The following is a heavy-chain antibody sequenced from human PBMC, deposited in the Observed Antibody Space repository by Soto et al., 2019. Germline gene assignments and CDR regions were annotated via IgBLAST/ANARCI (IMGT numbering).Heavy chain of an antibody. D-gene: IGHD6-19*01. CDR3: ARDPLIAVAGNDFDY. V-gene: IGHV3-21*01. CDR1: GFTFSSYS. J-gene: IGHJ4*02. Sequence: GGSLRLSCAASGFTFSSYSMNWVRQAPGKGLEWVSSISSSSSYIYYADSVKGRFTISRDNAENSLYLQMNSLRAEDTAVYYCARDPLIAVAGNDFDYWGQGTLVTVSS. CDR2: ISSSSSYI.